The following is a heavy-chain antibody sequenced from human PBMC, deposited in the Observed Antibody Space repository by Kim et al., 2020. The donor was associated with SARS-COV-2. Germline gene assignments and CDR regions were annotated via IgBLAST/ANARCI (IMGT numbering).Heavy chain of an antibody. J-gene: IGHJ6*02. D-gene: IGHD3-16*01. Sequence: STPSLKNRVTIPVDASKNQFSLMLSSVTAADTAVYYCAITAYYCYYGMDVWGQGTTVTVSS. V-gene: IGHV4-39*01. CDR3: AITAYYCYYGMDV.